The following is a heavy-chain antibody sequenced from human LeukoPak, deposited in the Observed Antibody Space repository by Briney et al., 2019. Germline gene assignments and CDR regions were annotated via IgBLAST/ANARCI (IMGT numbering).Heavy chain of an antibody. CDR2: ISTSSSYI. V-gene: IGHV3-21*01. CDR3: ARDSGNYLDAFDI. Sequence: TGGSLRLSCAGSGFIFSRHSMNWVRQAPGKGLEWVSSISTSSSYIYYADSVKGRFTISRDNARNSLYLQMNSLRVEDTAAYYCARDSGNYLDAFDIWGQGTMVTVSS. J-gene: IGHJ3*02. CDR1: GFIFSRHS. D-gene: IGHD1-26*01.